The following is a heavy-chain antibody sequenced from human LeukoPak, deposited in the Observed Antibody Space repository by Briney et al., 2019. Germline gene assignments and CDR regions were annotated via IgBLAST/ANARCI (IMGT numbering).Heavy chain of an antibody. V-gene: IGHV4-39*01. Sequence: KPSETLSLTCTVSGGPISSSSYYWGWIRPPPGKGLEWIGSIYYSGSTYHNPSLKSRVTISVDTSKHQFSLKLSSVTAADTAVYYCARRYWRGGDWYINWFDPWGQGTLVTVSS. D-gene: IGHD2-21*02. CDR1: GGPISSSSYY. CDR3: ARRYWRGGDWYINWFDP. J-gene: IGHJ5*02. CDR2: IYYSGST.